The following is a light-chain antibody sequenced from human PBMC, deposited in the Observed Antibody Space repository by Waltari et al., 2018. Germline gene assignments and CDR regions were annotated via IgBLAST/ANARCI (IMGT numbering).Light chain of an antibody. CDR2: AAS. CDR1: QSISTY. J-gene: IGKJ2*01. V-gene: IGKV1-39*01. Sequence: DIQMTQSPSSLSASVGDRVTITCRASQSISTYLNCYQQKPGKAPKLLIYAASWLQTGVPSRFSGSGYGTDFTLTITNLQPEDLVIYFCQQSYRFPYTFGRGTKL. CDR3: QQSYRFPYT.